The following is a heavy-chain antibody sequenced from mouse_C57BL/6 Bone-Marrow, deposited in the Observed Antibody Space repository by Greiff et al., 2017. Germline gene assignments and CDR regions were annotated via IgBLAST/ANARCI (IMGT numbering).Heavy chain of an antibody. Sequence: QVQLQQPGAELVKPGASVKLSCQASGYTFTSYWMHWVKQRPGQGLEWIGMIHPNSGSTNYNEKFKIKATLTVDKSSSPAYMQLSSLTSEDSAVYYCASNWDFDYWGQGTTLTVSS. V-gene: IGHV1-64*01. J-gene: IGHJ2*01. D-gene: IGHD4-1*01. CDR1: GYTFTSYW. CDR2: IHPNSGST. CDR3: ASNWDFDY.